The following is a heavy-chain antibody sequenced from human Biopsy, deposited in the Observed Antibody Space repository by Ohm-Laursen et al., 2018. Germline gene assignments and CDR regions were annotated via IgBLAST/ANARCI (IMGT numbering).Heavy chain of an antibody. J-gene: IGHJ3*02. Sequence: SVKVSCKTSGYTFINYDIHWVRQASRQGLEWMGWMNPKSGDTGYAHKFQGRVTMARNASTSTANMEMSGLRSEDTAVYYCARGRLSGTRRALDIWGQGTMVTVSS. CDR3: ARGRLSGTRRALDI. CDR1: GYTFINYD. D-gene: IGHD1-7*01. CDR2: MNPKSGDT. V-gene: IGHV1-8*01.